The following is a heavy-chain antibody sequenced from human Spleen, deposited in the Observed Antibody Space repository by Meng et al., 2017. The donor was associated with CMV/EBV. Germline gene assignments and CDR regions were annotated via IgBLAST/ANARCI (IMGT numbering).Heavy chain of an antibody. CDR3: ARGLVTAAIMDRIDY. V-gene: IGHV4-39*07. D-gene: IGHD2-2*02. CDR2: IYYSGST. CDR1: GGSVSSGSYY. J-gene: IGHJ4*02. Sequence: SETLSLTCTVSGGSVSSGSYYWGWIRQPPGKGLEWIGSIYYSGSTYYNPSLKSRVTISVDTSKNQFSLKLSSLVAADTAVYYCARGLVTAAIMDRIDYWGQGTLVTVSS.